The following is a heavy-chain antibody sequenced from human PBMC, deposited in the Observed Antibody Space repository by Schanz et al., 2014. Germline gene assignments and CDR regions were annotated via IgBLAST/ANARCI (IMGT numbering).Heavy chain of an antibody. D-gene: IGHD3-10*01. J-gene: IGHJ4*02. CDR1: GYTFTDYG. CDR3: ARGRGFYDY. Sequence: QVQLVQSGDEVKKPGASVKVSCKASGYTFTDYGVIWVRQAPGQGLEWMGWINPNSGTTNYAQKLQGRVTMTADTSTNTAYMELSSLTSEDTAVHYCARGRGFYDYWGQGTLVTVSS. CDR2: INPNSGTT. V-gene: IGHV1-18*01.